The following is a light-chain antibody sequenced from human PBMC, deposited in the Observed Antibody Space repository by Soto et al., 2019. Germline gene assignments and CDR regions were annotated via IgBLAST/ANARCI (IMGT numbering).Light chain of an antibody. Sequence: QSVLTQPPSASGTPGQGVTISCSGSTSNIGSNYVYWYQQLPGTAPKLLIYRNNRRPSGVPDRFSGSKSGTSASLAISGLRSDDEADYFCATWDDSLNGFYVFGTGTKVTLL. CDR3: ATWDDSLNGFYV. CDR2: RNN. CDR1: TSNIGSNY. J-gene: IGLJ1*01. V-gene: IGLV1-47*01.